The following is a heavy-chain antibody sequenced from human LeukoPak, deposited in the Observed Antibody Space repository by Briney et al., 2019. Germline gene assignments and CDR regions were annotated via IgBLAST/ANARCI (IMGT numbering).Heavy chain of an antibody. CDR2: INPNSGDT. V-gene: IGHV1-2*02. CDR3: AKRSITAQYYFDY. J-gene: IGHJ4*02. Sequence: ASVKVSCKASGYTFTCYYLHWVRQAPGQGLEWMGWINPNSGDTNYAQKFQGRVTMTSATSISTAYMELSRLRSDDTAVYYCAKRSITAQYYFDYWGQGTLVTVSS. D-gene: IGHD6-6*01. CDR1: GYTFTCYY.